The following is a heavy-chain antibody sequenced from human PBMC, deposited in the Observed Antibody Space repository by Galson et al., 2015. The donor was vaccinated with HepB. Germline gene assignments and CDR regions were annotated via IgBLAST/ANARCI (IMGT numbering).Heavy chain of an antibody. CDR2: ISYDGSKK. J-gene: IGHJ6*01. CDR1: GFSFSSFD. Sequence: SLRLSCADSGFSFSSFDMHWVRQAPGKGLEWVAVISYDGSKKFHADSVKGRFTSSRDNSKSTLYLQMNSLRVEDTAVYYCARGRRYDLLTGSYYYYGMDAW. CDR3: ARGRRYDLLTGSYYYYGMDA. D-gene: IGHD3-9*01. V-gene: IGHV3-30*04.